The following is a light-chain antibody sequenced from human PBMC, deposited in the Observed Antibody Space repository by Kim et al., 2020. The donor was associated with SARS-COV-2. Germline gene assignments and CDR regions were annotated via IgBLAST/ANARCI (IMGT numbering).Light chain of an antibody. CDR2: AAS. CDR3: QKYNSAPRT. Sequence: APVGDRVTITCRASQGIGNYLAWYQQKPGKVPEVLIYAASTLQSGVPSRFSGSGSGTDFTLTISSLQPEDVATYYCQKYNSAPRTFGQGTKVDIK. CDR1: QGIGNY. J-gene: IGKJ1*01. V-gene: IGKV1-27*01.